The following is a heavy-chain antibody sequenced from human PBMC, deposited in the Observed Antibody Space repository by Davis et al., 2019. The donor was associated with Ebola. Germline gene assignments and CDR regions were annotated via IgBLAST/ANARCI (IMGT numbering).Heavy chain of an antibody. V-gene: IGHV4-39*02. J-gene: IGHJ4*02. CDR1: GGSISSSSYY. D-gene: IGHD1-1*01. CDR2: LSYSGST. CDR3: ARAQFPTTSDH. Sequence: SETLSLTCTVSGGSISSSSYYWGWIRQPPEKGLEWIGSLSYSGSTFYNPSLMSRVTISVDTSKNHFSLKLSSVTAADTAVYYCARAQFPTTSDHWGQGTLVTVSS.